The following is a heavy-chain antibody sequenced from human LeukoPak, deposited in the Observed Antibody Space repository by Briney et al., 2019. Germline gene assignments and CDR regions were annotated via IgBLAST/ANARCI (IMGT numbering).Heavy chain of an antibody. J-gene: IGHJ4*02. D-gene: IGHD1-26*01. Sequence: GESLRLSCAASGFTFSSYSMNWVRQAPGKGLEWVSYISSSSSTIYYADSVKGRFTISRDNAKNSLYLQMNSLRGEDTAVYYCARQRSGSFDYWGQGTLVTVSS. V-gene: IGHV3-48*01. CDR3: ARQRSGSFDY. CDR1: GFTFSSYS. CDR2: ISSSSSTI.